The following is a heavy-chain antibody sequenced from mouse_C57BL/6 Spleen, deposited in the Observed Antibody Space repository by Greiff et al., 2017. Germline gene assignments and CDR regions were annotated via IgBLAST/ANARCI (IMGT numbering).Heavy chain of an antibody. CDR2: FYPGSGSI. D-gene: IGHD2-4*01. CDR3: ARHSYYDYDGYYAMGC. J-gene: IGHJ4*01. V-gene: IGHV1-62-2*01. Sequence: QVQLKQSGAELVKPGASVKLSCKASGYTFTEYTIHWVKQRSGQGLEWIGWFYPGSGSIKYNEKFKDKATLTADKSSSTVYMELSRLTSEDSAVYFCARHSYYDYDGYYAMGCWGQGTSVTVSS. CDR1: GYTFTEYT.